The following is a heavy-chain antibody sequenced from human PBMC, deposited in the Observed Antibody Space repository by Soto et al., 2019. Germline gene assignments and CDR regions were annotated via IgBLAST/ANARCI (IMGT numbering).Heavy chain of an antibody. CDR3: ARDMRWELLRFDY. J-gene: IGHJ4*02. D-gene: IGHD1-26*01. CDR1: GFTFSDYY. Sequence: GGSLRLSCAASGFTFSDYYMSWIRQAPGKGLEWVSYISSSGSTIYYADSVKGRFTISRDNAKNSLYLQMNSLRAEDTAVYYCARDMRWELLRFDYWGQGTLVTVSS. CDR2: ISSSGSTI. V-gene: IGHV3-11*01.